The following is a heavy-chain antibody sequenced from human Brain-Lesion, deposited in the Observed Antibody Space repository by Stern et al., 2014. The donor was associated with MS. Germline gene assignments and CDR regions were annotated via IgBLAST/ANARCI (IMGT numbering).Heavy chain of an antibody. D-gene: IGHD3-16*01. V-gene: IGHV3-74*02. CDR1: GFNFSSYW. CDR3: ARGVGDY. CDR2: INREGSDT. Sequence: EVHLVESGGGLVQPGGSLRLSCAASGFNFSSYWMHWVRQFPEKGLFWVSQINREGSDTSYADSVKGRFSISRDNIRNMLYLRMTSLRAEDTAVYYCARGVGDYWGQGARVTVSS. J-gene: IGHJ4*02.